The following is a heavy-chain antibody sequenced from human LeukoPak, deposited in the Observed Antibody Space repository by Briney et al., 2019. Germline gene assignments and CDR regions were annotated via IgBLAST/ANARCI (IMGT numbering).Heavy chain of an antibody. CDR3: ARAGYYGSGSYLAFDI. D-gene: IGHD3-10*01. V-gene: IGHV4-39*07. Sequence: SETLSLTCSVSGGSVRSNSYYWAWIRQPPGKGLEWIASIFYLGSTSYNSSLRGRGTISIDTSKNQFSLKLSSVTAADTAVYYCARAGYYGSGSYLAFDIWGQGTMVTVSS. CDR2: IFYLGST. CDR1: GGSVRSNSYY. J-gene: IGHJ3*02.